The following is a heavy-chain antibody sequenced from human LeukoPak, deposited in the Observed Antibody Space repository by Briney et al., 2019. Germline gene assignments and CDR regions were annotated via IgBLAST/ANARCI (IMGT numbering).Heavy chain of an antibody. CDR1: GFIFNNYG. Sequence: GGTLRLSCAASGFIFNNYGMNWVRQAPGKGLEWVSSITSSSSTIYYADSVKGRFTISRDNAKNSLYLQMNSLRAEDTAVYYCAELGITMIGGVWGKGTTVTISS. CDR3: AELGITMIGGV. V-gene: IGHV3-48*04. J-gene: IGHJ6*04. CDR2: ITSSSSTI. D-gene: IGHD3-10*02.